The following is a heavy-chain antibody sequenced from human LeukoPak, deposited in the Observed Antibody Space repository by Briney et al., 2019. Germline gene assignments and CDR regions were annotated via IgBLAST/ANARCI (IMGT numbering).Heavy chain of an antibody. J-gene: IGHJ6*03. Sequence: GGSLRLSCAASGFTFSSYGMHWVRQAPGKGLEWVAFIRYDGSNKYYADSVKGRFTISRDNSKNTLYLQMNSLRAEDTAVYYCAKDRTYDFWSGYPRGYYYMDVWGKGNPVTVSS. CDR1: GFTFSSYG. D-gene: IGHD3-3*01. CDR2: IRYDGSNK. V-gene: IGHV3-30*02. CDR3: AKDRTYDFWSGYPRGYYYMDV.